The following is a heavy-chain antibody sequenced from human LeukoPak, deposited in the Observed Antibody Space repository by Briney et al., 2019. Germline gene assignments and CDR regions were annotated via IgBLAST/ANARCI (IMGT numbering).Heavy chain of an antibody. Sequence: GGSLRLSCAASGFTFSSYSMHWVRQAPGKGLMWVSRLKSDGSSTGYADSVKGRFTISRDNAKNTPYLQMNSLRVEDTAVYYCAGTKYIGSAIDYWGQETLVTVSS. J-gene: IGHJ4*02. CDR2: LKSDGSST. CDR1: GFTFSSYS. D-gene: IGHD1-26*01. V-gene: IGHV3-74*01. CDR3: AGTKYIGSAIDY.